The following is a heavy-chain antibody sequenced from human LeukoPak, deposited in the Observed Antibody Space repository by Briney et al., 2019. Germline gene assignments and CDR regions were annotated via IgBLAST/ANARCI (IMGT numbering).Heavy chain of an antibody. D-gene: IGHD3-9*01. CDR3: ARGLTTSYYYYGMDV. J-gene: IGHJ6*02. V-gene: IGHV3-53*04. CDR2: IYSGGST. Sequence: ETLSLTCAVYGGSFSGYYWSWVRQAPGKGLEWVSVIYSGGSTYYADSVKGRFTISRHNSKNTLYLQMNSLRAEDTAVYYCARGLTTSYYYYGMDVWGQGTTVTVSS. CDR1: GGSFSGYY.